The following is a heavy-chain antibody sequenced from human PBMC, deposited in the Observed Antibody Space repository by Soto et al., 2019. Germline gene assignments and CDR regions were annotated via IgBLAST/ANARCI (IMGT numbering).Heavy chain of an antibody. CDR1: GFSLSTSGMC. Sequence: SGPTLVNPTQTLTLTCTFSGFSLSTSGMCVSWIRQPPGKALEWLARIDWDDDKYYSTSLKTRLTISKDTSKNQVVLTMTNLDSVDTAVYYCAWVLRISVCYYANGGKDCMDVWGQGTTVTVSS. J-gene: IGHJ6*02. CDR2: IDWDDDK. CDR3: AWVLRISVCYYANGGKDCMDV. D-gene: IGHD2-8*01. V-gene: IGHV2-70*11.